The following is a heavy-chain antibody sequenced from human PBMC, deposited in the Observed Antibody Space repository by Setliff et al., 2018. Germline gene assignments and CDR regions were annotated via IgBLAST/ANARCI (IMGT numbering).Heavy chain of an antibody. V-gene: IGHV4-39*01. CDR2: IYYTGTT. Sequence: PSGTLSLTCSVSDDSFYSDYYFWGWIRQPPGKGLEWIGNIYYTGTTYSNASLASRLTISVDTAKNQFSLKLTSVTAADTAVYYCARTGTYRYFDYWGQGTRVTVSS. CDR1: DDSFYSDYYF. J-gene: IGHJ4*02. D-gene: IGHD1-1*01. CDR3: ARTGTYRYFDY.